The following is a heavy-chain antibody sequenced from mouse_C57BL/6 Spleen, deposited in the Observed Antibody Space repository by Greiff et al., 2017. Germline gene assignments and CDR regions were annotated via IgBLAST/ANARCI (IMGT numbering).Heavy chain of an antibody. CDR2: IYPGDGDT. V-gene: IGHV1-82*01. J-gene: IGHJ1*03. CDR1: GYAFSSSW. Sequence: QVQLQQSGPELVKPGASVKISCKASGYAFSSSWMNWVKQRPGKGLEWIGRIYPGDGDTNYNGKFKGKATLTADKSSSTAYMQLSSLTSEDSAVYFFARPSNYYGSSDWYFDVWGTGTTVTVSS. D-gene: IGHD1-1*01. CDR3: ARPSNYYGSSDWYFDV.